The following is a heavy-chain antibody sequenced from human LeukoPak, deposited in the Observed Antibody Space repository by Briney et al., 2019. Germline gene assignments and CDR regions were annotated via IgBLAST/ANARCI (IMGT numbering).Heavy chain of an antibody. CDR3: ARDSGDYYYYGMDV. CDR2: IYHSGST. D-gene: IGHD3-10*01. CDR1: GYSISSGYY. V-gene: IGHV4-38-2*02. J-gene: IGHJ6*04. Sequence: SETLSLTCAVSGYSISSGYYWGRIRQPPGKGLEWIGSIYHSGSTYYNPSLKSRVTISVDTSKNQFSLKLSSVTAADTAVYYCARDSGDYYYYGMDVWGKGTTVTVSS.